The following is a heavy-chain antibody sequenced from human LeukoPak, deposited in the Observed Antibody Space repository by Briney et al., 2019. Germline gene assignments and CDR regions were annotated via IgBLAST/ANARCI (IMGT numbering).Heavy chain of an antibody. J-gene: IGHJ4*02. V-gene: IGHV3-15*01. CDR3: TTDPYYYDSSGYYWGDY. CDR1: GFTFSNAC. CDR2: IKSKTDGGTT. Sequence: QPGGSLRLSCAASGFTFSNACMSWVRQAPGKGLEGVGRIKSKTDGGTTDYAAPVKGRFTISRDDSKNTLYLQMTSLKTEDTAVYYCTTDPYYYDSSGYYWGDYWGQGTLVTVSS. D-gene: IGHD3-22*01.